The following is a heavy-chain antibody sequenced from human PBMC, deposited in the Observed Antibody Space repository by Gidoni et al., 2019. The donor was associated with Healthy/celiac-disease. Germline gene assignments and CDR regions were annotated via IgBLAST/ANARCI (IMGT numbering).Heavy chain of an antibody. CDR1: GGSFSGYY. CDR2: INHSGST. Sequence: QVQLQQWGAGLLKPSETLSLTCAVYGGSFSGYYWSWISQPPGKGLEWIGEINHSGSTNYNPSLKSRVTISVDTSKNQFSLKLSSVTAADTAVYYCASRGAGYYDSSGYRLAFDIWGQGTMVTVSS. D-gene: IGHD3-22*01. V-gene: IGHV4-34*01. CDR3: ASRGAGYYDSSGYRLAFDI. J-gene: IGHJ3*02.